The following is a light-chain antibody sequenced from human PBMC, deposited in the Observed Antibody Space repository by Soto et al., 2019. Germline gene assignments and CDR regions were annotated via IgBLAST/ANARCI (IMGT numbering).Light chain of an antibody. CDR1: QSISLW. J-gene: IGKJ1*01. CDR2: DVS. Sequence: DIQMTQSPSTLSAFVGDRVTITCRASQSISLWLAWYQQKPGKAPRLLIYDVSTLESGVPSRFSGSGSGTEFSLTIKSLEPDDFETYYCQQYNSYSWTFGQGTKVEIK. CDR3: QQYNSYSWT. V-gene: IGKV1-5*01.